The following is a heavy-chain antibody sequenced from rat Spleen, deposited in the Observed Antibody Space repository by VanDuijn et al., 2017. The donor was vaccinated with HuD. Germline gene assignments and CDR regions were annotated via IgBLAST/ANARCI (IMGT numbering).Heavy chain of an antibody. D-gene: IGHD4-3*01. CDR1: GFTFSVYD. CDR2: ISPRAYST. Sequence: EVQLVESDGGLVQPGRSLKLSCAASGFTFSVYDMAWVRQAPTRGLEWVASISPRAYSTYYRDSVKGRFTVSRDNAQNTLYLQMSKLGSEDTAIYYCATERLGVEGWGQGVMVTVSS. J-gene: IGHJ2*01. CDR3: ATERLGVEG. V-gene: IGHV5-27*01.